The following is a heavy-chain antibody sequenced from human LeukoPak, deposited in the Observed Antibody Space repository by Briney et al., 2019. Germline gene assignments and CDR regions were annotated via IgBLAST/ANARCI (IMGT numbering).Heavy chain of an antibody. CDR2: ISSSSSYI. Sequence: GGSLRLSCAASGFTFSSYSMNWVRQAPGKGLEWVSSISSSSSYIYYADSVKGRFTISRDNAKNALYLQMNSRRAEDTAVYYCARDSSNYERWFDPWGQGTLDTVSS. V-gene: IGHV3-21*01. CDR1: GFTFSSYS. CDR3: ARDSSNYERWFDP. J-gene: IGHJ5*02. D-gene: IGHD4-11*01.